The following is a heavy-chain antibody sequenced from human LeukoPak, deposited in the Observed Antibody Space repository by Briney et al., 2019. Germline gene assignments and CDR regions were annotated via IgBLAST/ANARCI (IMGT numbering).Heavy chain of an antibody. J-gene: IGHJ6*02. D-gene: IGHD3-3*01. Sequence: SETLSLTCTVSGVSINNYFWSWIRQPPGKGLEWIGYIYYSGSTSYNPSLKSRVTISVDTSKNQFSLRLSSVTAADTAVYYCARDRRTIFIRYGMDVWGQGTTVTVSS. CDR2: IYYSGST. CDR1: GVSINNYF. CDR3: ARDRRTIFIRYGMDV. V-gene: IGHV4-59*01.